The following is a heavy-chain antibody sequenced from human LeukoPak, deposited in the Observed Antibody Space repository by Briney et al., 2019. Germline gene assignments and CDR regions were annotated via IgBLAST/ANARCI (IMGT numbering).Heavy chain of an antibody. CDR1: GGSFSGYY. D-gene: IGHD3-10*01. V-gene: IGHV4-34*01. CDR3: ARGRHYGSGSWNNWFDP. Sequence: SETLSLTCAVYGGSFSGYYWGWIRQPPGKGLGWIGEINHSGSTNYNPSLKSRVTISVDTSKNQFSLKLSSVTAADTAVYYCARGRHYGSGSWNNWFDPWGQGTLVTVSS. CDR2: INHSGST. J-gene: IGHJ5*02.